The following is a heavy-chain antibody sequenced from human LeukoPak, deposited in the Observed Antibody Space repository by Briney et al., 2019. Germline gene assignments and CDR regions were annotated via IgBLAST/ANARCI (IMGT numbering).Heavy chain of an antibody. D-gene: IGHD2-2*01. J-gene: IGHJ4*02. CDR1: GFTFSSYA. Sequence: GGSLRLSCAASGFTFSSYAMSWVRQAPVKGLEWVSAISGSGGSTYYADSVKGRFTISRDNSKNTLYLQMNSLRAEDTAVYYCAKDRDIVVVPAAQSDYWGQGTLVTVSS. V-gene: IGHV3-23*01. CDR2: ISGSGGST. CDR3: AKDRDIVVVPAAQSDY.